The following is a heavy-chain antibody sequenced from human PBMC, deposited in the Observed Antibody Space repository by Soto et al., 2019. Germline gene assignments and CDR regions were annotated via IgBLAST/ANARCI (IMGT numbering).Heavy chain of an antibody. Sequence: LSLTCAVYGGSFSGYYWSWIRQPPGKGLEWVAVIWYDGSNKYYADSVRGRFTISRDNSKNTLYLQMNSLRAEDTAVYYCARDHLDYDYVWGSYRSRYYFDYWGQGTLVTVSS. CDR1: GGSFSGYY. D-gene: IGHD3-16*02. CDR2: IWYDGSNK. CDR3: ARDHLDYDYVWGSYRSRYYFDY. J-gene: IGHJ4*02. V-gene: IGHV3-33*08.